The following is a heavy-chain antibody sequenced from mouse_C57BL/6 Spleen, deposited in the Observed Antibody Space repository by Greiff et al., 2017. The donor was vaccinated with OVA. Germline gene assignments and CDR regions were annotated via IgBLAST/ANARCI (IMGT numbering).Heavy chain of an antibody. V-gene: IGHV5-17*01. Sequence: EVLLVESGGGLVKPGASLKLSCAASGFTFSDYGMHWVRQAPEKGLEWVAYISSGSSTIYYADTVKGRFTISRDNAKNTLFLQMTSLRSEDTAIYYCLNWDSEYWGEGTPLTVSS. CDR1: GFTFSDYG. J-gene: IGHJ2*01. CDR3: LNWDSEY. CDR2: ISSGSSTI. D-gene: IGHD4-1*02.